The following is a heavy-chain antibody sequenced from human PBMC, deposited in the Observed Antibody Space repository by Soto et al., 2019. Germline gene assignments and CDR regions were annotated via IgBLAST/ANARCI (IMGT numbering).Heavy chain of an antibody. CDR1: GGTFSSYA. Sequence: QVQLVQSGAEVKKPGSSVKVSCKASGGTFSSYAISWVRQAPGQGLEWMGGIIPIFGTANYAQKFQGRVTITADESTSTAYMELSSPRSEDTAVYYCAREGKGYYYDSSGYYQPFDYWGQGTLVTVSS. D-gene: IGHD3-22*01. V-gene: IGHV1-69*01. CDR3: AREGKGYYYDSSGYYQPFDY. J-gene: IGHJ4*02. CDR2: IIPIFGTA.